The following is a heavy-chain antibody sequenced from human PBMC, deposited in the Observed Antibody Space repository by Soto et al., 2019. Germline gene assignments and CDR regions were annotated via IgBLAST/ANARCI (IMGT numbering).Heavy chain of an antibody. Sequence: GWSLRLSCAASGFTFSSYAMSWVRQAPGKGLEWVSAISGSGGSTYYADSVKGRFTISRDNSKNTLYLQMNSLRAEDTAVYYCANDSPCDNWFDTWGQGSLVTVSS. CDR2: ISGSGGST. J-gene: IGHJ5*02. D-gene: IGHD2-21*01. CDR3: ANDSPCDNWFDT. CDR1: GFTFSSYA. V-gene: IGHV3-23*01.